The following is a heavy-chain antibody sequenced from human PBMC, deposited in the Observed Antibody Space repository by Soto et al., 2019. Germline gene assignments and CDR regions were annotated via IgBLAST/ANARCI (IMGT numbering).Heavy chain of an antibody. J-gene: IGHJ6*03. Sequence: QVQLVQSGAEVKKPGASVKVSCKASGYAFSQFYIHWMRQSPDQGLEWMGRINPNSGRTKFAQKFQGWVTMTRDTSIKTAYMEVSGLKSDATAVYYCARESGGTTATLDYYYFYMDVGGKGTTVSVSS. D-gene: IGHD4-17*01. CDR2: INPNSGRT. CDR1: GYAFSQFY. V-gene: IGHV1-2*04. CDR3: ARESGGTTATLDYYYFYMDV.